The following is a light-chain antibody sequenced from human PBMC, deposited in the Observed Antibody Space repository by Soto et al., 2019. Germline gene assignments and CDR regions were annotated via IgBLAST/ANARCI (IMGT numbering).Light chain of an antibody. CDR2: DVR. CDR3: CSHAGSYTYV. J-gene: IGLJ1*01. CDR1: SSDVASYNY. Sequence: QSALTQPRSASGSPGQSVTISCTGTSSDVASYNYVSWYQQHPGKATKLIIYDVRKRPSGVPDRFFGSKSASTASLTISGLQAEDEAEYYCCSHAGSYTYVYGTGTKVTVL. V-gene: IGLV2-11*01.